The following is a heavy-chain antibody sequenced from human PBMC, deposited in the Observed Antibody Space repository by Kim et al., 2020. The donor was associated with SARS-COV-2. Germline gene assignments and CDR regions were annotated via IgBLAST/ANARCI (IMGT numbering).Heavy chain of an antibody. Sequence: KSRVTISVDTSKNQFSRRLSSVTAADTAVYYCARGSYITIFGVVMRPFDYWGQGTLVTVSS. CDR3: ARGSYITIFGVVMRPFDY. D-gene: IGHD3-3*01. J-gene: IGHJ4*02. V-gene: IGHV4-34*01.